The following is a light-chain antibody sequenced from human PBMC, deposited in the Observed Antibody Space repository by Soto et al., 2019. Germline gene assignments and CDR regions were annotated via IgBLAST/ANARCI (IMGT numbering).Light chain of an antibody. CDR1: IDKIGANYD. CDR2: GDN. Sequence: QSVLAQPPSVSGAPGQRITISCTGIIDKIGANYDVHWYRQVPGTAPKLLMSGDNNRPSGVADRFSGSKSGTSASLAITRLQAEDEADYYCQSYDSSLNRVFGTGTKVTVL. J-gene: IGLJ1*01. CDR3: QSYDSSLNRV. V-gene: IGLV1-40*01.